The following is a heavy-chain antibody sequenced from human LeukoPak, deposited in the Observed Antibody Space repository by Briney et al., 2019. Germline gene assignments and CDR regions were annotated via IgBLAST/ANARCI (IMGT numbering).Heavy chain of an antibody. D-gene: IGHD3-22*01. J-gene: IGHJ3*02. V-gene: IGHV4-30-2*01. Sequence: SQTLSLTCTVSGGSISSGGYCWSWIRQPPGKGLEWIGYIYHSGSTYYNPSLKSRVTISVDRSKNQFSLKLSSVTAADTAVYYCAREGYYDSSGLRGGAFDIWGQGTMVTVSS. CDR3: AREGYYDSSGLRGGAFDI. CDR1: GGSISSGGYC. CDR2: IYHSGST.